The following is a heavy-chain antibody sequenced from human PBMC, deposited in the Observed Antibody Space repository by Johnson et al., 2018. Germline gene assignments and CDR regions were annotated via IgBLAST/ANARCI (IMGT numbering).Heavy chain of an antibody. CDR1: GFTFSSYG. Sequence: QVQLVESGGGVVQPGRSLRLSCAASGFTFSSYGMHWVRQAPGKGLEWVAVISYDGSHKYYEDSVKGRFTISRDNSKNTLYLQMNSLRAEDTAVYYCARGSVTTYYYYGRDVWGQGTTVTVSS. V-gene: IGHV3-30*03. CDR3: ARGSVTTYYYYGRDV. CDR2: ISYDGSHK. J-gene: IGHJ6*02. D-gene: IGHD4-17*01.